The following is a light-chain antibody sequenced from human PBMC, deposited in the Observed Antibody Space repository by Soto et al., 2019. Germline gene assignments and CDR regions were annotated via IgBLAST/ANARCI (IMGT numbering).Light chain of an antibody. J-gene: IGLJ1*01. CDR2: DVS. CDR3: CSYTASSARI. Sequence: QSALTQPASVSGSPGQSITLSCTGSTSDIGGYNFVSWYQQHPGKAPQLLIYDVSNRPSGVSPRFSGSKSGNTASLTISGIRAEDEADYYCCSYTASSARIFGSGTKLTVL. CDR1: TSDIGGYNF. V-gene: IGLV2-14*03.